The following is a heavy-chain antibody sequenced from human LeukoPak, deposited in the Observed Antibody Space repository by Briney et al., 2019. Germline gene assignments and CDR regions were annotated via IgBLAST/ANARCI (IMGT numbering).Heavy chain of an antibody. J-gene: IGHJ4*02. D-gene: IGHD1-26*01. CDR3: AKVLSGSYSYYFDY. CDR1: GFTFSSYA. V-gene: IGHV3-23*01. CDR2: ISGSGGST. Sequence: PGGSLRLSCAASGFTFSSYAMSWVRQAPGRGLEWVSAISGSGGSTYYADSVKGRFTISRDNSKNTLYLQMNSLRAEDTAVYYCAKVLSGSYSYYFDYWGQGTLVTVSS.